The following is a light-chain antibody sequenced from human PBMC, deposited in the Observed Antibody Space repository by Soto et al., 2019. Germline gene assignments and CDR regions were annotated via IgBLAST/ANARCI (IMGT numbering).Light chain of an antibody. CDR3: TSYVGNDIWV. V-gene: IGLV2-8*01. CDR2: EVT. Sequence: QSALTQPPSASGSPGQSVTISCTGTSSDVGAYKYVSWYQQYPGKAPKLMIYEVTKRPSGVPHRFSGSKSGNTASLTVCGLQAEDEADYYCTSYVGNDIWVFGGGTKLTVL. J-gene: IGLJ3*02. CDR1: SSDVGAYKY.